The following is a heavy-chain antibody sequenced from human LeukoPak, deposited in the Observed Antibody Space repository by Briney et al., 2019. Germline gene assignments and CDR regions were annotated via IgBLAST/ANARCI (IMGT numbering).Heavy chain of an antibody. V-gene: IGHV3-15*01. Sequence: KPGGSLRLSCAAPGFTFSYAYMNWVRQAPGKGPEWVGRIKSKGDGRTTDYAAPVKGRFTISRDDSKNMLYLQMNSLTTEDTAVYYCTTVTMVREINWGQGTLVTVSS. CDR1: GFTFSYAY. J-gene: IGHJ4*02. CDR3: TTVTMVREIN. CDR2: IKSKGDGRTT. D-gene: IGHD3-10*01.